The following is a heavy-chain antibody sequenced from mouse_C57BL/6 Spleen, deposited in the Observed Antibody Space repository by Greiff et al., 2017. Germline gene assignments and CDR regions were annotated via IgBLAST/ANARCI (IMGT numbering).Heavy chain of an antibody. CDR1: GYAFSSSW. J-gene: IGHJ1*03. CDR2: IYPGDGDT. D-gene: IGHD1-1*01. Sequence: QVQLKESGPELVKPGASVKISCKASGYAFSSSWMNWVKQRPGKGLEWIGRIYPGDGDTNYNGKFKGKATLTADKSSSTAYMQLSSLTSEDSAVYFCAREGSYYYGSRGYFDVWGTGTTVTVSS. CDR3: AREGSYYYGSRGYFDV. V-gene: IGHV1-82*01.